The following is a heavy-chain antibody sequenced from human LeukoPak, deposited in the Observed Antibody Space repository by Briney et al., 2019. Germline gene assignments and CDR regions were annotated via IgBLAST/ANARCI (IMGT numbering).Heavy chain of an antibody. CDR1: GGSISNCY. V-gene: IGHV4-59*01. J-gene: IGHJ6*02. CDR2: IRYSGST. CDR3: AREWEATVVNCGMDA. D-gene: IGHD4-23*01. Sequence: KPSETLSLTCTVSGGSISNCYWSWIRQPPGKGLEWVGYIRYSGSTTYNPSPNGRDTISVHTSKHLHYPKLTAMTAADTAVYCCAREWEATVVNCGMDAWGQGTTVTVSS.